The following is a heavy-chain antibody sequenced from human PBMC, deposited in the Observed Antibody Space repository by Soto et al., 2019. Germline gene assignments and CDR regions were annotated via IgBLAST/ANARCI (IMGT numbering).Heavy chain of an antibody. CDR2: ISGSGGST. Sequence: EVQLLESGGGLVQPGGSLRLSCAASGFRFSSHDMSWVRQAPGKGLEWVSAISGSGGSTYYADSVKGRFTISRDNSKNTLYLQMNSLRAEDTAVYYCANRDTSMVTRYYYGMDVWGQGTTVTVSS. CDR1: GFRFSSHD. J-gene: IGHJ6*02. CDR3: ANRDTSMVTRYYYGMDV. D-gene: IGHD5-18*01. V-gene: IGHV3-23*01.